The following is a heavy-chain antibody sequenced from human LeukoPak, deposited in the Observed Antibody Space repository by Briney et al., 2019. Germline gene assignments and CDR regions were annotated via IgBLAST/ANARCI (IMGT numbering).Heavy chain of an antibody. J-gene: IGHJ4*02. D-gene: IGHD3-10*01. CDR2: IIPIFGTA. V-gene: IGHV1-69*05. CDR3: ATGTPGREYYFDY. Sequence: SVKVSCKASGGTFSSYAISWVRQAPGQGLEWMGGIIPIFGTANYAQKFQGRVTITTDESTSTAYMELSSLRSEDTAVCYCATGTPGREYYFDYWGQGTLVTVSS. CDR1: GGTFSSYA.